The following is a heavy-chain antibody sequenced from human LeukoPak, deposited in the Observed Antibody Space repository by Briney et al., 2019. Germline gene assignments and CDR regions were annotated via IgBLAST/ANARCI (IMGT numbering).Heavy chain of an antibody. CDR2: IYYSGST. V-gene: IGHV4-59*01. J-gene: IGHJ4*02. CDR3: ARGFGREYNFAKY. CDR1: GGSISSYY. D-gene: IGHD3-10*01. Sequence: SETLSLTCTVSGGSISSYYWSWIRQPPGKGLEWIGYIYYSGSTNYNPSLKSRVTISVDTSKNQFSLKLSSVTAADTAVYYCARGFGREYNFAKYWGQGTLVTVSS.